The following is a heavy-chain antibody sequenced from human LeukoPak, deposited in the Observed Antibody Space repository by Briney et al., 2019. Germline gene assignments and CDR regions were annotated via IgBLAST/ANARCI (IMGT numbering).Heavy chain of an antibody. CDR2: IYTYNGNA. Sequence: ASVKVSCKASGYTFSAYGFSWVRQAPGQGLEWMGWIYTYNGNANYAEHLQGRVTLTSDSSTTTVYMELKNLTSDDTAVYYCARDSSPVAGVGLFWGQGTLVTVSS. CDR3: ARDSSPVAGVGLF. D-gene: IGHD6-19*01. V-gene: IGHV1-18*01. J-gene: IGHJ4*02. CDR1: GYTFSAYG.